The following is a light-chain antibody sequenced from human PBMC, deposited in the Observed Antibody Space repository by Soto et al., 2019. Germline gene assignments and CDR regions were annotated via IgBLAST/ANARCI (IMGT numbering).Light chain of an antibody. CDR3: QQYGSSPPIT. Sequence: EIVLTQSPGTLSLSPGERATLSCRASQSVSSSYLAWYQQKPGQAPRLLIYGASSRATGIPDRFSGSGSGTDFTLTISRLEPEDFAVYYCQQYGSSPPITFGPGTTVDIK. CDR2: GAS. V-gene: IGKV3-20*01. CDR1: QSVSSSY. J-gene: IGKJ3*01.